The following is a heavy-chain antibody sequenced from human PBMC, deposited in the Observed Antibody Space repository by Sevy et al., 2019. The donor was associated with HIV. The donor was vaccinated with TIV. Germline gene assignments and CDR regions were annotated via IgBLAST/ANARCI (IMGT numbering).Heavy chain of an antibody. CDR1: GFTFSSYS. V-gene: IGHV3-21*01. CDR2: ISSSSSYI. J-gene: IGHJ2*01. D-gene: IGHD2-2*01. Sequence: GGSLRLSCAASGFTFSSYSMNWVRQAPGKGLEWVSSISSSSSYIYYADSVKGRFTISRDNAKNSLYLQMNSLRAEDTAVYYCARDALGVCPSGRIPPQRYFDLWGRGTLVTVSS. CDR3: ARDALGVCPSGRIPPQRYFDL.